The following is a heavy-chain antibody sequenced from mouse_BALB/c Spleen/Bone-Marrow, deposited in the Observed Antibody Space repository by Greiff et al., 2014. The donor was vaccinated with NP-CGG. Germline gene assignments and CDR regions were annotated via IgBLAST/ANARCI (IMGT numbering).Heavy chain of an antibody. CDR2: ILPGSGSS. CDR3: TRWGWSFDY. V-gene: IGHV1-9*01. J-gene: IGHJ2*01. D-gene: IGHD2-3*01. CDR1: GYTFSSYW. Sequence: VQLQQSGAELMKPGASVKISCKATGYTFSSYWIEWVKQRPGHGLEWIGEILPGSGSSNYNEKFKGKATITADTSSNTAYMQLSSLTSEDSAVYYCTRWGWSFDYWGRGTTLTVSS.